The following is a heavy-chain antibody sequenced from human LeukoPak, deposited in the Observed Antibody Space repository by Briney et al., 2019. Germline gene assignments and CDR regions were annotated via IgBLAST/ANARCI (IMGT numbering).Heavy chain of an antibody. D-gene: IGHD1-26*01. J-gene: IGHJ4*02. V-gene: IGHV5-51*01. CDR1: GYNFANYW. CDR2: IYPTDSST. Sequence: GESLKISCKGSGYNFANYWIAWVRQMPGKGLEGMGIIYPTDSSTRYSPSFQGQVRISADKSISTAYLQWSSLRASDTAMYYCARHGVGTTPRLDYWGQGTLVTVSS. CDR3: ARHGVGTTPRLDY.